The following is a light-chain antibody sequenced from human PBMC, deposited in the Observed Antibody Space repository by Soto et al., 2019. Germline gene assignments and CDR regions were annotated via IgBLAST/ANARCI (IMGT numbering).Light chain of an antibody. V-gene: IGKV3-20*01. CDR2: GAS. CDR1: QSASSRY. J-gene: IGKJ1*01. Sequence: EIVLTQSPGTLSLSPGERATLSCRAGQSASSRYLAWYQQNPGQAPRLLIYGASSRATGIPDRFSGSGSGTDFTLTISRLEPEAFAVYYCQQYGSSPWTSGQGTKVEIK. CDR3: QQYGSSPWT.